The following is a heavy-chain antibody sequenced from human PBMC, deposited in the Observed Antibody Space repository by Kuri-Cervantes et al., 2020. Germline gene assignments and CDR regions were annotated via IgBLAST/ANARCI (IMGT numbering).Heavy chain of an antibody. Sequence: ETLSLPCAASGFTFSSYWMSWVRQAPGKGLEWVANIKQDGSEKYYVDSVKGRFTISRDNAKNSLYLQMDSLRAEDTAVYYCARVFNDNGDYVWETYYYYGMDVWGQGTTVTVSS. D-gene: IGHD4-17*01. V-gene: IGHV3-7*01. J-gene: IGHJ6*02. CDR1: GFTFSSYW. CDR3: ARVFNDNGDYVWETYYYYGMDV. CDR2: IKQDGSEK.